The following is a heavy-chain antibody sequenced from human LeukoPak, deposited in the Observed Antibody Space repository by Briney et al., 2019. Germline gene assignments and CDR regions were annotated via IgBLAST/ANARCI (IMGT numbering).Heavy chain of an antibody. Sequence: GGSLRLSCAASGFTFSDYYMSWIRQAPGKGLEWVSYISSSGSTIYYADSVKGRFTISRDNAKDSLYLQMNSLRAEDTAVYYCARDRWIVAPTKFDYWGQGSLVTVSS. CDR3: ARDRWIVAPTKFDY. J-gene: IGHJ4*02. CDR2: ISSSGSTI. CDR1: GFTFSDYY. V-gene: IGHV3-11*04. D-gene: IGHD1-26*01.